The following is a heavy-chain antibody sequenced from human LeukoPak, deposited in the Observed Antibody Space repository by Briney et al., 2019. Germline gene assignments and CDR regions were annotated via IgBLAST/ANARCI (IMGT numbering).Heavy chain of an antibody. CDR3: AKDHLPGIVVADRDY. J-gene: IGHJ4*02. CDR1: GFTFSSYG. V-gene: IGHV3-23*01. CDR2: ISGSGDST. D-gene: IGHD6-19*01. Sequence: GGSLRLSCAASGFTFSSYGMSWVRQAPGKGLDWVSAISGSGDSTYYADSVKGRFTISRDNSKNTLYLQINSLRAEDTAVYYCAKDHLPGIVVADRDYWGLGTLVTVSS.